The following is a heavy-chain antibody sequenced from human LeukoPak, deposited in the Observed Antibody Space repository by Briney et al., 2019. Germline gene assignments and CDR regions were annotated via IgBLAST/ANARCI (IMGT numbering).Heavy chain of an antibody. V-gene: IGHV3-7*01. CDR1: GFTFSSYW. D-gene: IGHD3-10*01. CDR2: IKQDGSEK. CDR3: ARDGYGRWFGELSRGFDY. Sequence: GGSLRLSCAASGFTFSSYWMSWVRQAPGKGLEWVANIKQDGSEKYYVDSVKGRFTISRDNAKDSLYLRMNSLRAEDTAVYYCARDGYGRWFGELSRGFDYWGQGTLVTVSS. J-gene: IGHJ4*02.